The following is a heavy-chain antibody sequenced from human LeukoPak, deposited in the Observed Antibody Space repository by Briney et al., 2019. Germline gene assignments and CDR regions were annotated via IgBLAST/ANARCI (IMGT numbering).Heavy chain of an antibody. V-gene: IGHV4-61*02. Sequence: SQTLSLTCTVSGGSISSGSYYWSWIRQPAGKGLEWIGRISTSGSTNCNPSLKSRITISVDTSKNQFSLNLSSVTAVDTAVYYCARAASQAFDYWGQGTLVTVSS. CDR3: ARAASQAFDY. CDR2: ISTSGST. CDR1: GGSISSGSYY. J-gene: IGHJ4*02.